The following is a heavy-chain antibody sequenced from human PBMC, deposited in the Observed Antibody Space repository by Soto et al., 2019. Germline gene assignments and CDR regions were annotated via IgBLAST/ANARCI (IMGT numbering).Heavy chain of an antibody. V-gene: IGHV2-5*02. CDR3: AHSGYYDSSGYYILFDY. CDR1: GFSLSTSGVG. D-gene: IGHD3-22*01. Sequence: QITLKESGPTLVKPTQTLTLTCTFSGFSLSTSGVGVGWIRQPPGKALEWLALIYWDDDKRYSPSLKSRLTSSKDTSKYQVVLTMTNMDPVDTATYYCAHSGYYDSSGYYILFDYWGQGTLVTVSS. J-gene: IGHJ4*02. CDR2: IYWDDDK.